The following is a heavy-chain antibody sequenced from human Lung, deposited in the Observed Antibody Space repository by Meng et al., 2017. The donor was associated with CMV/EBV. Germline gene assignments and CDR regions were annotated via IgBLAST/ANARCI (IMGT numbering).Heavy chain of an antibody. J-gene: IGHJ6*04. CDR3: ARERYLVPAASPDYYYYGMDV. V-gene: IGHV1-2*02. Sequence: SXXVSXKASEYTFTAYYIHWVRQAPGQGLEWMGWIDPNGGGTNYAQKFQDRVTMTSDTSIRTAYMELSRLRSDDAALYYCARERYLVPAASPDYYYYGMDVWGTG. D-gene: IGHD2-2*01. CDR2: IDPNGGGT. CDR1: EYTFTAYY.